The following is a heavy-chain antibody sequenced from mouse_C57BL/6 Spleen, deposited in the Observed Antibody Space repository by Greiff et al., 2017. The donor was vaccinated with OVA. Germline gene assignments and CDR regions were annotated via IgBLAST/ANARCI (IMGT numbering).Heavy chain of an antibody. CDR1: GYSITSGYY. CDR2: ISYDGSN. J-gene: IGHJ2*01. V-gene: IGHV3-6*01. CDR3: ARDPGPYFDY. Sequence: EVHLVESGPGLVKPSQSLSLTCSVTGYSITSGYYWNWIRQFPGNKLEWMGYISYDGSNNYNPSLKNRISITRDTSKNQFFLKLNSVTTEDTATYYCARDPGPYFDYWGQGTTLTVSS.